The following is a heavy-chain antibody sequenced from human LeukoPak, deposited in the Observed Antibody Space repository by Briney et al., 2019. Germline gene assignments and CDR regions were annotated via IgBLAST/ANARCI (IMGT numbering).Heavy chain of an antibody. Sequence: GGSLRLSCAASGFTFTNHAMAWVRLAPGKGLEWVSTLSDSGASTYYADSVKGRFTISRDNSRNTMYLQMNSLTAEDTAVYYCARVPGYSGYFYGMDVWGQGTTVTVSS. CDR2: LSDSGAST. CDR1: GFTFTNHA. V-gene: IGHV3-23*01. CDR3: ARVPGYSGYFYGMDV. J-gene: IGHJ6*02. D-gene: IGHD5-12*01.